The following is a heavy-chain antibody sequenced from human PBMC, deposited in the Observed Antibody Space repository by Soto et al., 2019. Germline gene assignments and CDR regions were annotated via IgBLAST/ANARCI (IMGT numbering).Heavy chain of an antibody. CDR1: GGSISSYY. D-gene: IGHD6-6*01. V-gene: IGHV4-59*12. CDR2: IYYSGIT. J-gene: IGHJ6*02. Sequence: PSETLSLTCTASGGSISSYYWSWIRQPPGKGLEWIGYIYYSGITYYNPSLKSRVTISLDTSKNQFSLKLSSVTAADTAVYYCARGSSIAGLYYGMDVWGQGTTVTVSS. CDR3: ARGSSIAGLYYGMDV.